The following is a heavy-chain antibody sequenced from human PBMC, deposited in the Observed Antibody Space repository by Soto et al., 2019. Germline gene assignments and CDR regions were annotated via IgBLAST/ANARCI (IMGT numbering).Heavy chain of an antibody. CDR3: ARAGSRLSGTTLFDY. D-gene: IGHD1-7*01. J-gene: IGHJ4*02. V-gene: IGHV1-69*02. Sequence: ASVKVSCKASAGTFSSYTISWVRQAPGQGLEWMGRIIPILGIANYAQKFQGRVTITADKSTSTAYMELSSLRSEDTAVYYCARAGSRLSGTTLFDYWGQGTLVTVSS. CDR1: AGTFSSYT. CDR2: IIPILGIA.